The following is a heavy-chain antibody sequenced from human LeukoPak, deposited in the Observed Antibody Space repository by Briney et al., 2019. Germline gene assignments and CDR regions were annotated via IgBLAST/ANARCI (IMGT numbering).Heavy chain of an antibody. CDR1: GFTFSNYG. CDR3: ARVRAAATDY. D-gene: IGHD2-15*01. Sequence: GGSLRLSCAASGFTFSNYGMHWVRQAPGKGLEWVAFIWYDGSNKYYADSVKGRFTISRDNSKNTVYLQMNSLRAEDTAVYYCARVRAAATDYWGQGTLVTVSS. CDR2: IWYDGSNK. V-gene: IGHV3-30*02. J-gene: IGHJ4*02.